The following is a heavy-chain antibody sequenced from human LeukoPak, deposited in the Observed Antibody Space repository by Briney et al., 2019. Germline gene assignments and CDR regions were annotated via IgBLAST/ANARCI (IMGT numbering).Heavy chain of an antibody. CDR3: ARIHESGSYFFDS. D-gene: IGHD3-10*01. CDR2: IKQDGSEK. J-gene: IGHJ4*02. CDR1: GFTFSRYW. V-gene: IGHV3-7*01. Sequence: PGGSLRPSCAAYGFTFSRYWMSWVRQAPGKGLEWVANIKQDGSEKYYVDSVKGRFTISRDNAKNSLYLQVNSLRAEDTAVYHCARIHESGSYFFDSWGQGTLVTVSS.